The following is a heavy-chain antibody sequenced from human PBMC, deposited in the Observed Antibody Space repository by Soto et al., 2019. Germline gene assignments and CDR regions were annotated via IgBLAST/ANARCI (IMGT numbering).Heavy chain of an antibody. CDR3: AREGYRSGSYYISSSYYFDY. D-gene: IGHD1-26*01. CDR1: GFTFSSYG. J-gene: IGHJ4*02. CDR2: ISYDGSNT. V-gene: IGHV3-30*03. Sequence: VQLVESGGGVVQPGRSLRLSCVASGFTFSSYGMHWVRQAPGKGLEWVAIISYDGSNTYYADSVKGRFTISRDNSKNTLYLQMNSLRAEDTSVYYCAREGYRSGSYYISSSYYFDYWGQGTLVT.